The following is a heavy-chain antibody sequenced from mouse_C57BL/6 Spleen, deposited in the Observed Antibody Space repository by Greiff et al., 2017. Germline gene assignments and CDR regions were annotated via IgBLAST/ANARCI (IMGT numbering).Heavy chain of an antibody. Sequence: VQLQQSGPELVKPGASVKISCKASGYTFTDYYMNWVKQSHGKSLEWIGDINPNNGGTSYNQKFKGKATLTVDKSSSTAYMELRSLTSEDSAVYYCARKEWNWGQGTSVTVSS. CDR1: GYTFTDYY. CDR2: INPNNGGT. D-gene: IGHD1-3*01. CDR3: ARKEWN. V-gene: IGHV1-26*01. J-gene: IGHJ4*01.